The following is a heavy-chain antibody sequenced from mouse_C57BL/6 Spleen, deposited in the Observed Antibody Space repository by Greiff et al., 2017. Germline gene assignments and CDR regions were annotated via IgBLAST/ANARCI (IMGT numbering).Heavy chain of an antibody. CDR3: ARDPLYDSDRGYYFDY. D-gene: IGHD2-4*01. V-gene: IGHV5-4*01. CDR1: GFTFSSYA. CDR2: ISDGGSYT. Sequence: EVKLVESGGGLVKPGGSLKLSCAASGFTFSSYAMSWVRQTPEKRLEWVATISDGGSYTYYPDNVKGRFTISRDNAKNNLYLQMSHLKSEDTAMYYCARDPLYDSDRGYYFDYWGQGTTLTVSS. J-gene: IGHJ2*01.